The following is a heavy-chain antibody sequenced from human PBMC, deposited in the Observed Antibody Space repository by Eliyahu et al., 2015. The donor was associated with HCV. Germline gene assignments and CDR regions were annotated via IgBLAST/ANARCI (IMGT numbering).Heavy chain of an antibody. D-gene: IGHD6-19*01. CDR3: ASGGGGIAVTGTGGWFDP. J-gene: IGHJ5*02. Sequence: QVQLQESGPGLVKPSETLSLXCTVXGGSIXXYYWSWIRQPPGKGLEWIGYIHYSGSTNYNPSLKSRVTISIDTSKNQFSLKLTSVTAADTAMYYCASGGGGIAVTGTGGWFDPWGQGTLVTVSS. CDR2: IHYSGST. CDR1: GGSIXXYY. V-gene: IGHV4-59*01.